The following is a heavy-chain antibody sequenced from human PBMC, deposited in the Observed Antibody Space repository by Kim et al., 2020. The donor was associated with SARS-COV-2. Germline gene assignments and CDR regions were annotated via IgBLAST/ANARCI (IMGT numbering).Heavy chain of an antibody. D-gene: IGHD1-26*01. J-gene: IGHJ5*02. CDR3: AKEGKYSGSYFGPILLDP. Sequence: KGRCTISRDKSKNTLYLQMNGLRAEDTAVYYCAKEGKYSGSYFGPILLDPWGQGTLVTVSS. V-gene: IGHV3-23*01.